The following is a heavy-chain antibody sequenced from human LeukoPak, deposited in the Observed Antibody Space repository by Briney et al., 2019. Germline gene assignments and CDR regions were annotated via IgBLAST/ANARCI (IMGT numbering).Heavy chain of an antibody. D-gene: IGHD2-2*01. J-gene: IGHJ1*01. CDR1: GYTFTTYS. Sequence: ASVKVSCKASGYTFTTYSLAWLRQAPGENLQWMGWINVNNGGTNYAQSFQDSVTLTRDTSTNTAYLELRSLRSDDTAIIYCATATQPRGYFLHWGQGTLVTVSS. V-gene: IGHV1-18*01. CDR2: INVNNGGT. CDR3: ATATQPRGYFLH.